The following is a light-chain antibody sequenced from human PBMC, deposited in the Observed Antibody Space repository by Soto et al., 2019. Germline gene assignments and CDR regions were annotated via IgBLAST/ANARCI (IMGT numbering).Light chain of an antibody. CDR1: SSNIGSNT. V-gene: IGLV1-44*01. Sequence: QSVLTQPPSASGTPGQRVTISCSGSSSNIGSNTVNWYQQLPKTAPKLLIYSNNQRPSGVPDRCSGSKSGTSASLAISGLQSEDEADFYCAAWDDSLNGLVFGGGTKLTVL. CDR2: SNN. J-gene: IGLJ2*01. CDR3: AAWDDSLNGLV.